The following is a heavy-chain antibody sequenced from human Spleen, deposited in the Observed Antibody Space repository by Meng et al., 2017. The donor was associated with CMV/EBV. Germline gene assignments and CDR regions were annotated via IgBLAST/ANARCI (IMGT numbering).Heavy chain of an antibody. V-gene: IGHV3-11*01. CDR3: ARDPGESSDAFDI. J-gene: IGHJ3*02. CDR2: ISRGGTTI. Sequence: GESLKISCAASGFTFSDYYMTWIRQAPGKGLEWLSYISRGGTTIYYADSVKGRFTVSRDNTKNSLYLQMNSLRAEDTAIYYCARDPGESSDAFDIWGQGTMVTVSS. CDR1: GFTFSDYY. D-gene: IGHD1-26*01.